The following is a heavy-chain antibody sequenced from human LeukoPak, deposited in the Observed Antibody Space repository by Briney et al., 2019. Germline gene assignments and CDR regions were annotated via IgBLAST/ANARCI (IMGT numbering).Heavy chain of an antibody. D-gene: IGHD6-13*01. CDR2: ISYDGSNK. V-gene: IGHV3-30*03. CDR1: GFTFSSYG. CDR3: ARGAAAGSTPSWFDP. Sequence: GRSLRLSCAASGFTFSSYGMHWVRQAPGKGLEWVAVISYDGSNKYYADSVKGRFTISRDNSKNTLYLQMNSLRAEDTAVYYCARGAAAGSTPSWFDPWGQGTLVTVSS. J-gene: IGHJ5*02.